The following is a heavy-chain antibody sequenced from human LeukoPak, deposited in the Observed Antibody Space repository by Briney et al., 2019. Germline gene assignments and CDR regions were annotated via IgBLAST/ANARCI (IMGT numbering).Heavy chain of an antibody. D-gene: IGHD6-13*01. Sequence: GASVKVSCKTSGYTFTNYGISWVRQAPGLGLEWMGWISAYNGNTNYAQKVQGRVTMTTDTSTSTAYMELRSLRFDDTAVYYCARDQSMRLLQTSSTYFKHVFAIWGQGSMVTVSS. CDR2: ISAYNGNT. CDR3: ARDQSMRLLQTSSTYFKHVFAI. J-gene: IGHJ3*02. CDR1: GYTFTNYG. V-gene: IGHV1-18*01.